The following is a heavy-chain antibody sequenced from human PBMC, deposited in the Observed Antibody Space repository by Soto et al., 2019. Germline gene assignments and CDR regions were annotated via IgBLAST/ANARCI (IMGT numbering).Heavy chain of an antibody. V-gene: IGHV3-23*01. CDR1: GLTFPSYA. CDR2: IGGSGANT. Sequence: LLESGGGLVQPGGSLRLSCAASGLTFPSYAMNWVRQAPGKGLEWVSAIGGSGANTYYADSVKGRFTISRDNSKNTVDLQMNSLRAEDTAVYYCAKGSSSTQYLNYYFYHMDVWGKGTTVSVSS. CDR3: AKGSSSTQYLNYYFYHMDV. J-gene: IGHJ6*03. D-gene: IGHD2-2*01.